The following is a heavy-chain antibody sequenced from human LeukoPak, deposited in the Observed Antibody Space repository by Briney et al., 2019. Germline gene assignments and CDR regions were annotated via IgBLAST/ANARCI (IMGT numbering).Heavy chain of an antibody. Sequence: SETLSLTCSVSCGSISNYFWTWIRQPPGKGLEWIGYIYSCGSTYYNPSLKSRVTISVDTSKNRFSLKLSTVTAADTAVYYCARRPTGDPKFDYWGQGTLVTVSS. V-gene: IGHV4-59*08. J-gene: IGHJ4*02. CDR3: ARRPTGDPKFDY. CDR2: IYSCGST. D-gene: IGHD7-27*01. CDR1: CGSISNYF.